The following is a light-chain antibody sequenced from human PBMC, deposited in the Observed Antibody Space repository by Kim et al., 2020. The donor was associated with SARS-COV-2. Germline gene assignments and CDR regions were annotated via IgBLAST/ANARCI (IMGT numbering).Light chain of an antibody. J-gene: IGKJ4*01. CDR2: GAS. V-gene: IGKV3D-15*01. Sequence: EIVMTQSPATLSVSPGERATLSCRASQSVSSNLAWYQQKPGQAPRLLIYGASTRATGITARFSGSGSGTEFTLTISSLQSEDFAVYYCQQYNNWPPAFGGGTKLEI. CDR3: QQYNNWPPA. CDR1: QSVSSN.